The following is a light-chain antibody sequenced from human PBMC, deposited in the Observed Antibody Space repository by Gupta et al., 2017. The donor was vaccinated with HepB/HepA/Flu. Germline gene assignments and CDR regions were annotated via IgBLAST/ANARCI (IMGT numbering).Light chain of an antibody. Sequence: QSVLTQPPSVSGAPGQRVTISCTGSSSNIGAGYNVHWYQQLPGTAPNLLIYGNNNRPSGVPDRFSGSKSGTSVSLAITGLQAEDEADYYCQSYDSSRGGNWVFGGGTKLTVL. J-gene: IGLJ3*02. CDR2: GNN. CDR3: QSYDSSRGGNWV. V-gene: IGLV1-40*01. CDR1: SSNIGAGYN.